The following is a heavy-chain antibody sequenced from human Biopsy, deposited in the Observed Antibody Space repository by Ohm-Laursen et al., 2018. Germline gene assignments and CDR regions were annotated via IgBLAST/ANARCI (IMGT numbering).Heavy chain of an antibody. D-gene: IGHD1-1*01. CDR1: GFTFSSHA. V-gene: IGHV3-23*01. CDR2: IDSSAAST. J-gene: IGHJ3*02. CDR3: AKGRVGNSGSLDI. Sequence: GSLRLSCTASGFTFSSHAMSWVRQAPGKGLDWVSSIDSSAASTFYADSVRGRFTVSRDNSQNTLYLQMNSLRAEDTAIYYCAKGRVGNSGSLDIWGHGTMVTVSS.